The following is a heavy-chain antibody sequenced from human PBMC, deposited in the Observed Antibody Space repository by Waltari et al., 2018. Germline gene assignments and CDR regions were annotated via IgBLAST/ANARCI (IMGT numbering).Heavy chain of an antibody. J-gene: IGHJ4*02. V-gene: IGHV3-23*03. CDR1: GFTFSNYA. Sequence: EVQLLESGGGLVQPGGSLRLSCAVSGFTFSNYAMNWVRQAPGKGLEWVALIFSGGDTAYYADSMKGRFTISRDNSKNTLYLQMNSLRADDTAVYYCAKGYGTFDYWGQGTLVTVSS. CDR3: AKGYGTFDY. D-gene: IGHD5-18*01. CDR2: IFSGGDTA.